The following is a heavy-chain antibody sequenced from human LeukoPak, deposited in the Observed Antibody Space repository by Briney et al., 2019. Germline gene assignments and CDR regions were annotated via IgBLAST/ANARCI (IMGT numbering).Heavy chain of an antibody. D-gene: IGHD3-22*01. CDR3: ARWRESSGYYSSAHYFDY. V-gene: IGHV3-53*01. CDR1: GFTVSSNY. J-gene: IGHJ4*02. Sequence: GGSLRLSCAASGFTVSSNYMTWVRQAPGKGLEWVSVIYSGGTTYYADSVKGRFTISRDNSKNTLYLQMNSLRAEDTAVYCCARWRESSGYYSSAHYFDYWGQGTLVTVSS. CDR2: IYSGGTT.